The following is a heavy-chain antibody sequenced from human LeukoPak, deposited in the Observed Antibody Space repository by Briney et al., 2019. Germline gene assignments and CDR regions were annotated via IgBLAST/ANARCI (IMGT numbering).Heavy chain of an antibody. CDR3: ARESVVVVAATTYNWFDP. CDR2: IIPIFGTA. V-gene: IGHV1-69*13. Sequence: ASVKVSCKASGGTFISYAIIGVRRAPGQGVEWRGGIIPIFGTANYAQKFQGRVTITADESTSTAYMELSSLRSEDTAAYYCARESVVVVAATTYNWFDPWGQGTLVTVSS. J-gene: IGHJ5*02. D-gene: IGHD2-15*01. CDR1: GGTFISYA.